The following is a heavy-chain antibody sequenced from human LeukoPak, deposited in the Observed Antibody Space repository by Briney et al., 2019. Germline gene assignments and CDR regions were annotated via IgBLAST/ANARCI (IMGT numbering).Heavy chain of an antibody. Sequence: SETLSLTCTVSGDSISINYNWGWIRPPPGKGLEWIGSIFYSGATYYSPSLKSRVTISVDTSKNQFSLKLSSVTAADTAVYYCARHCGYKSPHCGDFDYWGQGTLVTVSS. V-gene: IGHV4-39*01. CDR3: ARHCGYKSPHCGDFDY. CDR1: GDSISINYN. D-gene: IGHD5-24*01. CDR2: IFYSGAT. J-gene: IGHJ4*02.